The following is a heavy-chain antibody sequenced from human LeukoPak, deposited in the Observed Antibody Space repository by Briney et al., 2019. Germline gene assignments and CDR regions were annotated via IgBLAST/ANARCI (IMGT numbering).Heavy chain of an antibody. CDR2: VHYTRSYSGTT. V-gene: IGHV4-39*01. Sequence: SETLSLTCTVSSGSIGSDALYWGWIRQSPGKGLEWIGSVHYTRSYSGTTYYSPSLESRVTVSTDRSKTLCSLKLTSVTAADTAVYYCARHFPLMDYTGWNQGCFDRWGQGTLVTVSS. J-gene: IGHJ5*02. CDR3: ARHFPLMDYTGWNQGCFDR. CDR1: SGSIGSDALY. D-gene: IGHD1-1*01.